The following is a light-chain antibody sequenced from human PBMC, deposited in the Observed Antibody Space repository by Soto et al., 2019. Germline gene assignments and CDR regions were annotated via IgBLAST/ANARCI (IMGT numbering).Light chain of an antibody. CDR2: GAS. CDR1: QSVSTK. V-gene: IGKV3D-15*01. J-gene: IGKJ3*01. CDR3: QQYNNWPYT. Sequence: MVMTQSPATLSVSPGERATLSCRASQSVSTKLAWYQQKPGQDPRLLIYGASTSATGIPARFSCSGSGTEFTLSISSLQSEDFAVYYCQQYNNWPYTFGPGTRVDIK.